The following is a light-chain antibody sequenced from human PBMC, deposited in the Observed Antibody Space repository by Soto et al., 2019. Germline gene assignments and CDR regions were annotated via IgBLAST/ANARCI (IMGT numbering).Light chain of an antibody. CDR1: QSVSSY. CDR2: DAS. J-gene: IGKJ4*01. V-gene: IGKV3-11*01. CDR3: QQRSKWPST. Sequence: EIVLTQSPATLSLSPGERAALSCRASQSVSSYFAWYQQKPGQAPRLLIYDASTRAPGIPARFSGSGSGTDFTLTISSLAPDDFAVYYCQQRSKWPSTFGGGTKVEMK.